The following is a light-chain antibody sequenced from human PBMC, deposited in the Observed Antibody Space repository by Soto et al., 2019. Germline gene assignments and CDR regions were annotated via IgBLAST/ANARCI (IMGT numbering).Light chain of an antibody. J-gene: IGLJ7*01. CDR2: EVS. V-gene: IGLV2-14*01. CDR1: RSDVGGYTY. Sequence: QSALTQPASVSGSPGQSITISCTGTRSDVGGYTYVSWYQHQSGKAPKLMIYEVSNRPSGVSNRFSGSKSANTASLTISGLQTEDEADYYCSSYTSSSTLVFGGGTQLTVL. CDR3: SSYTSSSTLV.